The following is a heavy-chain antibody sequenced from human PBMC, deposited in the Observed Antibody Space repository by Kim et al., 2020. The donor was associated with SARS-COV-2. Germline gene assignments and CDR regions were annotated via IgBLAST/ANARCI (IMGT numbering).Heavy chain of an antibody. V-gene: IGHV1-46*01. Sequence: ASVKVSCKASGYTFTSYYMHWVRQAPGQGLEWMGIINPSGGSTSYAQKFQGRVTMTRDTSTSTVYMELSSLRSEDTAVYYCARDHKRITMVRGTYYFDYWGQGTLGTVSS. CDR1: GYTFTSYY. D-gene: IGHD3-10*01. CDR3: ARDHKRITMVRGTYYFDY. J-gene: IGHJ4*02. CDR2: INPSGGST.